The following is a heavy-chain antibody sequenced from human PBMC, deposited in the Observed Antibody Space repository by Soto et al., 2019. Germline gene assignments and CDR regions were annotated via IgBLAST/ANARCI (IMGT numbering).Heavy chain of an antibody. CDR1: VLISSSCA. CDR3: VKDRSYTGSYGD. Sequence: LCGSAGVLISSSCAMYRVRQATGKGLEWVAVVSHDGTLYPYADSVRGRFTISIDNSRKMLYLQMNSLRPDDTAVYYCVKDRSYTGSYGDRGQGPTLTAS. J-gene: IGHJ6*02. CDR2: VSHDGTLY. V-gene: IGHV3-30*18. D-gene: IGHD4-17*01.